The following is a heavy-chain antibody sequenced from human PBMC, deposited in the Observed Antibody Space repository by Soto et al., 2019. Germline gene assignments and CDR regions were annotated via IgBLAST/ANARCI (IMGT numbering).Heavy chain of an antibody. D-gene: IGHD6-19*01. CDR2: ISAYNGNT. Sequence: ASVKVSCKASGYTFTSYGISWVRQAPGQGLEWMGWISAYNGNTNYAQKLQGRVTMTTDTSTSTAYMELRSLRSNDTAVYYCVNIAVAGTWDPWRQGTLVTVSS. CDR1: GYTFTSYG. J-gene: IGHJ5*01. V-gene: IGHV1-18*01. CDR3: VNIAVAGTWDP.